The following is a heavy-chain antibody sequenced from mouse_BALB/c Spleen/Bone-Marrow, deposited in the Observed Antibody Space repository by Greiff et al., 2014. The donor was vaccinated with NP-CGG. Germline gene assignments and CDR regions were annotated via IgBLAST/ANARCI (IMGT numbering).Heavy chain of an antibody. J-gene: IGHJ3*01. D-gene: IGHD2-4*01. V-gene: IGHV2-9*02. CDR1: GFSLTSYG. CDR2: IWADGST. Sequence: QVQLQQSGPGLVAPSQSLSTTCTVSGFSLTSYGVHWVRQPPGKGLEWLGVIWADGSTNYNSALMSRLSISKDNSKSQVFLKTNSLQTDDTAMYYCARDYDYVSWFAYWGQGTLVTVSA. CDR3: ARDYDYVSWFAY.